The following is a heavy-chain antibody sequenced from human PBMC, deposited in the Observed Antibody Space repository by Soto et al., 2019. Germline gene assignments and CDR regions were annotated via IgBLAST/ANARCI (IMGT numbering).Heavy chain of an antibody. CDR1: GFTFSTYD. Sequence: PGGSLRLSCVVSGFTFSTYDVTWVRQAPGKGLEWVSSISRSRITDYADSVKGRFTISGDNAKNSVYLQMNSLRAEDTAVYYCARGYASGSYYYWGQGTLVTVSS. CDR2: ISRSRIT. J-gene: IGHJ4*02. CDR3: ARGYASGSYYY. D-gene: IGHD3-10*01. V-gene: IGHV3-48*01.